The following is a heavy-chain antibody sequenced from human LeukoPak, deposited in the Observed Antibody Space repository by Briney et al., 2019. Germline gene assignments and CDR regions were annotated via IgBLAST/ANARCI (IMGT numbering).Heavy chain of an antibody. J-gene: IGHJ6*02. CDR1: GGTFSSYA. CDR3: ARDRDVDTAMVTGSYYYYGMDV. V-gene: IGHV1-69*13. CDR2: IIPIFGTA. Sequence: ASVTVSCTASGGTFSSYAISWVRQAPGQGLEWMGGIIPIFGTANYAQKFQGRVTITADESTSTAYMELSSLRSEDTAVYYCARDRDVDTAMVTGSYYYYGMDVWGQGTTVTVSS. D-gene: IGHD5-18*01.